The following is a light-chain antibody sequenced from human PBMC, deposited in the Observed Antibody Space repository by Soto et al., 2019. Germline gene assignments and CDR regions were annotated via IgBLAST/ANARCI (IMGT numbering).Light chain of an antibody. J-gene: IGKJ5*01. V-gene: IGKV3-15*01. Sequence: EIVMTQSPATLSVSPGERATLSCRASQSVSSNLAWYQQKPGQAPRLLIYGASTRATSIPARFSGSGSGTEFTLTISSLQSEDFAVYSCQQYNNWPPITFGQGTRLEIK. CDR1: QSVSSN. CDR3: QQYNNWPPIT. CDR2: GAS.